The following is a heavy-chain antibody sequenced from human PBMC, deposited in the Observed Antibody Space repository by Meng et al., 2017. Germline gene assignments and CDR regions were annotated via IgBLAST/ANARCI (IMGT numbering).Heavy chain of an antibody. CDR3: ARVLSMYSSSRYENFYYGMDV. J-gene: IGHJ6*02. CDR1: GYTFTGYY. CDR2: INPNSGGT. V-gene: IGHV1-2*02. D-gene: IGHD6-13*01. Sequence: ASVKVSCKASGYTFTGYYMHWVRQAPGQGLEWMGWINPNSGGTNYAQKFQGRVTMTRDTSISTAYMELSRLRSDDTAVYYCARVLSMYSSSRYENFYYGMDVWGQGTTVTVSS.